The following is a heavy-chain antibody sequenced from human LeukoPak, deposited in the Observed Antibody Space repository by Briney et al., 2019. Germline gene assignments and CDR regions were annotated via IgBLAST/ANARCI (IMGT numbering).Heavy chain of an antibody. Sequence: ASVKVSCKASGYTFTSYDINWVRQATGQGLEWMGWMNPNSGNTGYAQKFQGRVTITRNTSISTAYMELSSLRSEDTAVYYCAREHPSRQYDSSGYPNYWGQGTLVTVSS. D-gene: IGHD3-22*01. CDR3: AREHPSRQYDSSGYPNY. CDR2: MNPNSGNT. J-gene: IGHJ4*02. V-gene: IGHV1-8*03. CDR1: GYTFTSYD.